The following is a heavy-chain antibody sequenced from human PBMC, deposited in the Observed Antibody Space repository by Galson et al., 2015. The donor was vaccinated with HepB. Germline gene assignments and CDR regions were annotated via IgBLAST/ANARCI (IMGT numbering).Heavy chain of an antibody. D-gene: IGHD4-17*01. CDR1: GSTFSSYS. J-gene: IGHJ3*02. CDR2: ISSSSSTI. Sequence: SLRLSCAASGSTFSSYSMNWVRQAPGKGLEWVSYISSSSSTIYYADSVKGRFTISRDNAKNSLYLQMSSLRAEDTAVYYCARGVDYGDYVWDAFDIWGQGTMVTVSS. V-gene: IGHV3-48*01. CDR3: ARGVDYGDYVWDAFDI.